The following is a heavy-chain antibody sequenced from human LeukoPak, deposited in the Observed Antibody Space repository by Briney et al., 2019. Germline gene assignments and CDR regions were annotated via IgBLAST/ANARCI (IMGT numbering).Heavy chain of an antibody. CDR1: GYTFTGYY. J-gene: IGHJ6*03. CDR3: ARGGQRSLYYYYYMDV. D-gene: IGHD1-1*01. CDR2: INPNSGGT. Sequence: ASVKVSCKASGYTFTGYYMHWVRQAPGQGLEWMGWINPNSGGTNYAQKFQGRVTMTRDTSISTAYMELSRLRSEDTAVYYCARGGQRSLYYYYYMDVWGKGTTVTISS. V-gene: IGHV1-2*02.